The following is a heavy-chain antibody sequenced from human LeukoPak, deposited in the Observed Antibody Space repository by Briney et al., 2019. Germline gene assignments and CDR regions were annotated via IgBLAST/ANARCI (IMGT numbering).Heavy chain of an antibody. CDR1: GFTFSDYY. D-gene: IGHD2-2*01. Sequence: AGGSLRLSCAASGFTFSDYYMSWIRQAPGKGLEWVSAISGSGGSTYYADSVKGRFTISRDNSKNTLYLQMNSLRAEDTAVYYCAKADLRGYIVVVPALDCWGQGTLVTVSS. CDR2: ISGSGGST. J-gene: IGHJ4*02. V-gene: IGHV3-23*01. CDR3: AKADLRGYIVVVPALDC.